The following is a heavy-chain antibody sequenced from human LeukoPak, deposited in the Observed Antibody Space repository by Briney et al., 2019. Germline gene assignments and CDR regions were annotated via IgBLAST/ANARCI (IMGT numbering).Heavy chain of an antibody. CDR2: IYGDGST. CDR1: GFTFSSYA. D-gene: IGHD3-22*01. V-gene: IGHV3-53*01. J-gene: IGHJ4*02. CDR3: ARGGSGYYWAFDC. Sequence: GGSPRLSCAASGFTFSSYAMSWVHQAPGKGLEWVSLIYGDGSTPYADSVKGRFTISRDNSKKTLSLQMNSLRAEDTAMYYCARGGSGYYWAFDCWGQGTLVTVSS.